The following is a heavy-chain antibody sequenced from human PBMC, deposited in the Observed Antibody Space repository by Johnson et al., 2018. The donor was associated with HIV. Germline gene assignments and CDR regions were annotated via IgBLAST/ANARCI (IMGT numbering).Heavy chain of an antibody. J-gene: IGHJ3*02. CDR3: AKDVAGYLYAFDI. D-gene: IGHD2-15*01. CDR1: GFTFDDYA. Sequence: VQLVESGGGLVQPGRSLRLSCAASGFTFDDYAMHWVRQAPGKGLEWVSGISWNSGSIGYADSVKGRFTISRDNSKNTLYLQMNSLRAEDTAVYYCAKDVAGYLYAFDIWGQGTMVTVSS. V-gene: IGHV3-9*01. CDR2: ISWNSGSI.